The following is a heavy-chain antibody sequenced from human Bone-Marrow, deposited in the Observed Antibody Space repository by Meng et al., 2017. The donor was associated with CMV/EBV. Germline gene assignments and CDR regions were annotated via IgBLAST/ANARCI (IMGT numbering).Heavy chain of an antibody. D-gene: IGHD6-19*01. CDR2: LIPIFGTA. J-gene: IGHJ4*02. CDR3: ARTSRFAVAGTKYYFDD. Sequence: ASVKVSCKASGYTFTGYYMHWVRQAPGQGLEWMGGLIPIFGTANYAQKLQGRVTMTTDTSTSTAYMELRSLRSDDTAVYYCARTSRFAVAGTKYYFDDWGQGTLVTVSS. CDR1: GYTFTGYY. V-gene: IGHV1-18*04.